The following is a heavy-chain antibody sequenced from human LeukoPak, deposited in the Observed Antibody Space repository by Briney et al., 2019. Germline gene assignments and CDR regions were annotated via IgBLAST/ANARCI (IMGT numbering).Heavy chain of an antibody. D-gene: IGHD2-8*01. J-gene: IGHJ4*02. Sequence: GGSLRLSCAASGFTFSSYGMHWVRQAPGKGLEWVAVISYDGSNKYYADSVKGRFTISRDNSKNTLHLQMNSLRPEDTAVYYCARGEFNGLDYWGQGTLATVSS. CDR2: ISYDGSNK. CDR3: ARGEFNGLDY. CDR1: GFTFSSYG. V-gene: IGHV3-30*03.